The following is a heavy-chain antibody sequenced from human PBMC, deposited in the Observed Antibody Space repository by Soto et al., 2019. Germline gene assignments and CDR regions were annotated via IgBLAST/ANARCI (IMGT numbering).Heavy chain of an antibody. D-gene: IGHD2-2*01. CDR3: PSGPAKTYFEY. J-gene: IGHJ4*02. V-gene: IGHV4-34*01. Sequence: PSETLSLTYAVYGGSFSGYYWSWIRQPPGTWLGWIGEINHSGSTNYNPSLKSRVTVSVATSKHQVSLKLSSLTAAVTAVYSCPSGPAKTYFEYWGQGTLVNVSS. CDR2: INHSGST. CDR1: GGSFSGYY.